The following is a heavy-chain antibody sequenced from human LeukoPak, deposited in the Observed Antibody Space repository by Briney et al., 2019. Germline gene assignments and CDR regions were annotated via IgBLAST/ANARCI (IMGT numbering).Heavy chain of an antibody. CDR2: INPNSGGT. J-gene: IGHJ5*02. CDR3: ARVVAGNWFDP. D-gene: IGHD6-19*01. V-gene: IGHV1-2*02. Sequence: ASVKVSCKASGYTFTGYYMHWVRQAPGQGLEWMGWINPNSGGTNYAQEFQGRVTMTRDTSSTTAYMELSRLRSDDTAVYYCARVVAGNWFDPWGQGTLVTVSS. CDR1: GYTFTGYY.